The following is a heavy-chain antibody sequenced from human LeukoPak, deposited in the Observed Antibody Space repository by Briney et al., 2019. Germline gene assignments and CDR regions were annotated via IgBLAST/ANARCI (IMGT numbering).Heavy chain of an antibody. CDR2: ISAYNGNT. J-gene: IGHJ4*02. Sequence: ASVKVSCKASGYTFNNYGINWVRQAPGQGLEWMGWISAYNGNTNYAQSLQGRVTMTTDTSTSTVYMEMRSLTSDDTAVYYCARDLDQYNGRFGGFGHDFWGQGTLVTVSS. V-gene: IGHV1-18*01. CDR3: ARDLDQYNGRFGGFGHDF. CDR1: GYTFNNYG. D-gene: IGHD3-10*01.